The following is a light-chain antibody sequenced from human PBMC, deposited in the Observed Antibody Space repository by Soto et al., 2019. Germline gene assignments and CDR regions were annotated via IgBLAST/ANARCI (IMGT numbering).Light chain of an antibody. CDR3: QQYNNWPRT. CDR1: QSVSSK. CDR2: DAS. V-gene: IGKV3-15*01. Sequence: EIVMTQSPATLSVSPGERVTLSCRASQSVSSKLAWYQQKPGQTPRLLISDASTGATGIPARFSGSGSGTEFTLTISSLQSEDFAVYYCQQYNNWPRTFGQGTKVEIK. J-gene: IGKJ1*01.